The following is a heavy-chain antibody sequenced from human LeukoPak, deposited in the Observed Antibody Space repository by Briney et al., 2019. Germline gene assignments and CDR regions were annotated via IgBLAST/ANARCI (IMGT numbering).Heavy chain of an antibody. CDR1: GYTFTSYD. Sequence: ASVKVSCKASGYTFTSYDINWVRQATGQGPEWMGWMNPNSGNTGYAQKFQGRVTMTTNTSISTAYMELSSLRSEDTAVYFCSKGQKGPKHVSNGLLSDIWGQGTMVTVSS. CDR2: MNPNSGNT. V-gene: IGHV1-8*01. D-gene: IGHD3-3*01. J-gene: IGHJ3*02. CDR3: SKGQKGPKHVSNGLLSDI.